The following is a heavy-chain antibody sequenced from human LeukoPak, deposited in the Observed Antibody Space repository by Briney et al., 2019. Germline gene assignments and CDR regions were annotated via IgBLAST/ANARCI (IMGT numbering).Heavy chain of an antibody. CDR1: SGSVSGYY. J-gene: IGHJ6*03. D-gene: IGHD3-10*01. CDR3: ARRVTVYYYMDV. Sequence: KPSESLSLTCGVYSGSVSGYYWSWIRQPPGKGLEWIGEISHRGLEWIGEISHSESTNYNPSLESRVTISVDTSRNQFSLRLSSVTAADTAVYYCARRVTVYYYMDVWGKGTTVTVSS. V-gene: IGHV4-34*01. CDR2: ISHSEST.